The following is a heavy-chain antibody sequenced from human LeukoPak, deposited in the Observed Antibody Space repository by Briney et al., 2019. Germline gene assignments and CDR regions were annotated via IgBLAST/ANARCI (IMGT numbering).Heavy chain of an antibody. CDR1: GGSISNGDYY. CDR2: IYYSGST. D-gene: IGHD2-2*01. V-gene: IGHV4-30-4*01. CDR3: ARVDCTSTSCYHLTS. Sequence: RSSETLSLTCTVSGGSISNGDYYWSWIRQPPGKGLEWIGYIYYSGSTYYNPSLMSRVTISVDTSKNQFSLKLSSVTAADTAVYYCARVDCTSTSCYHLTSWGQGTLVTVSS. J-gene: IGHJ5*02.